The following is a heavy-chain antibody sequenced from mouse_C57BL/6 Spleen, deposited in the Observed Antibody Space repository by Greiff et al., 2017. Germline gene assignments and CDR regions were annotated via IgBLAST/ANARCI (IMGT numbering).Heavy chain of an antibody. Sequence: ELQRVESGGGLVKPGGSLKLSCAASGFTFSDYGMHWVRQAPEKGLEWVAYISSGSSTIYYAAPVKGRFTISRDNAKNTLFLQMTRLRSEDTAMYYCARDYAYAMDYWGQGTSVTVSS. D-gene: IGHD2-4*01. CDR1: GFTFSDYG. J-gene: IGHJ4*01. CDR3: ARDYAYAMDY. V-gene: IGHV5-17*01. CDR2: ISSGSSTI.